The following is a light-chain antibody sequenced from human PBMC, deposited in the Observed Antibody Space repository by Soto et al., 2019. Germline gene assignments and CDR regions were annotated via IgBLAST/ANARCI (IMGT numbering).Light chain of an antibody. CDR1: QSVSSN. CDR3: QQYNDWPRT. V-gene: IGKV3-15*01. J-gene: IGKJ1*01. Sequence: EIVMTQSPATLSVSLGERATISCRASQSVSSNLAWYQQKPGQAPRLLIYGASTRATGIPARFSGSGSGTEFTLTISSLQSEDFAVYYCQQYNDWPRTFGQGTKVDIK. CDR2: GAS.